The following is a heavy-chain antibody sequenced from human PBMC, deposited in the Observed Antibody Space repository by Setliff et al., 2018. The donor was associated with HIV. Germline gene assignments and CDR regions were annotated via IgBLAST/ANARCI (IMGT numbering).Heavy chain of an antibody. CDR3: ASLGPATVTTDWGFDY. V-gene: IGHV4-38-2*02. J-gene: IGHJ4*02. Sequence: SETLSLTCTVSGYSISSGYYWGWIRQPPGKGLEWIGSIYHSGSTYYNPSLQSRVTISVDTSKNQFSLKLSSVTAADTAVYYCASLGPATVTTDWGFDYWGQGTLVTVSS. CDR1: GYSISSGYY. D-gene: IGHD4-17*01. CDR2: IYHSGST.